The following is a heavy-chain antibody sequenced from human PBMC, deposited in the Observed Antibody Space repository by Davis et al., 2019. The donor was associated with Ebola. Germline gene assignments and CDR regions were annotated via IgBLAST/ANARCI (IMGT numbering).Heavy chain of an antibody. J-gene: IGHJ4*02. CDR3: ARGCGCDCYSYFDH. V-gene: IGHV3-11*01. D-gene: IGHD2-21*01. Sequence: GESLKISCAASGFTFSSYAMSWIRQAPGKGLEWISYISVSGTTIYYADSMKGRFTISRDNAKNSLYLQLNSLRAEDTAMYYCARGCGCDCYSYFDHWGQGTLVTVSS. CDR2: ISVSGTTI. CDR1: GFTFSSYA.